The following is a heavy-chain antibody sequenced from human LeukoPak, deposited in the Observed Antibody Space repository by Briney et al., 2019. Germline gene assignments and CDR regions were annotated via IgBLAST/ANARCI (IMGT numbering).Heavy chain of an antibody. CDR2: IYYSGST. Sequence: SETLSLTCSVSIGSISSSKWWSWVRQPPGKGLEWIGSIYYSGSTYYNPSLKSRVTISVDTSKNQFSLKLSSVTAADTAVYYCATLGFSSGYYYYFDHWGQGTLVTVSS. CDR1: IGSISSSKW. CDR3: ATLGFSSGYYYYFDH. D-gene: IGHD3-22*01. V-gene: IGHV4-4*02. J-gene: IGHJ4*02.